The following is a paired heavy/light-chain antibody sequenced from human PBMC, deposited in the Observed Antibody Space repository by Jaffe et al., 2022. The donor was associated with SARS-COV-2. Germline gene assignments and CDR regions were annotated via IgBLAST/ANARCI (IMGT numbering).Light chain of an antibody. J-gene: IGKJ2*01. V-gene: IGKV1-5*03. CDR3: QQYNSYSYT. CDR2: KAS. Sequence: DIQMTQFPSTLSASVGDRVTITCRASQSISSWLAWYQQKPGKAPKLLIYKASSLESGVPSRFSGSGSGTEFTLTISSLQPDDFATYYCQQYNSYSYTFGQGTKLEIK. CDR1: QSISSW.
Heavy chain of an antibody. V-gene: IGHV3-23*01. CDR3: AKASFGGVDWFDP. Sequence: EVQLLESGGGLVQPGGSLRLSCAASGFTFNNYAMTWVRQAPGKGLEWVSTISDSGDTYYADSVKGRFTISRDNSKNTLYLQMHSLRAEDTAVYYCAKASFGGVDWFDPWGQGTLVTVSS. CDR2: ISDSGDT. D-gene: IGHD3-3*01. J-gene: IGHJ5*02. CDR1: GFTFNNYA.